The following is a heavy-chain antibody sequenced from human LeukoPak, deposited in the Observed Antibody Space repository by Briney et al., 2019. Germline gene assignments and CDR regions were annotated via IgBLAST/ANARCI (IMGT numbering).Heavy chain of an antibody. V-gene: IGHV4-59*08. CDR2: IYYSGST. D-gene: IGHD6-6*01. CDR3: ARHGPRLVPFDY. CDR1: GGSISSYY. Sequence: SETLSLTCTASGGSISSYYWSWIRQPPGKGLEWIGYIYYSGSTNYNPSLKSRVTISVDTSKNQFSLKLSSVTAADTAVYYCARHGPRLVPFDYWGQGTLVTV. J-gene: IGHJ4*02.